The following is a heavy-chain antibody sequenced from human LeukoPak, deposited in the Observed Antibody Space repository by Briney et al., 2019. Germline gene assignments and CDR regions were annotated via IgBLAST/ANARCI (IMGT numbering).Heavy chain of an antibody. CDR2: MYTSGST. V-gene: IGHV4-4*07. Sequence: SETLSLTCTVSGGYISSYYWSWIRQPAGKGLEWIGRMYTSGSTNYNPSLKSRVTISADKSKNQFSLRLTSVTAADTAVYYCARDSGYSSGWYVDNWGQGTLVTVSS. CDR3: ARDSGYSSGWYVDN. CDR1: GGYISSYY. D-gene: IGHD6-19*01. J-gene: IGHJ4*02.